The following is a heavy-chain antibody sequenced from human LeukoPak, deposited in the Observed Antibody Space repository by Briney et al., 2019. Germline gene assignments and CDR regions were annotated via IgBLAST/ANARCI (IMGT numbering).Heavy chain of an antibody. CDR2: ISGSGDST. CDR3: ARDYSSSWCTQRLDY. V-gene: IGHV3-23*01. J-gene: IGHJ4*02. CDR1: GFTFSSYA. D-gene: IGHD6-13*01. Sequence: GGSLRLSCAASGFTFSSYAMSWVRQAPGKGLEWVSAISGSGDSTYYVDSVKGRFTISRDNSKNTLYLQMNSLRAEDTAVYYCARDYSSSWCTQRLDYWGQGTLVTVSS.